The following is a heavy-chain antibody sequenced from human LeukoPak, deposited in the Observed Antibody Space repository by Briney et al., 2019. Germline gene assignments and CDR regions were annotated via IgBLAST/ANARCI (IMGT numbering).Heavy chain of an antibody. CDR1: GFTFDDYA. CDR3: AKEGTYYYGSGSLDY. D-gene: IGHD3-10*01. CDR2: ISWNSGSI. Sequence: PGGSLRLSCAASGFTFDDYAMHRVRQAPGKGLEWVSGISWNSGSIGYADSVKGRFTISRDNAKNSLYLQMNSLRAEDTALYYCAKEGTYYYGSGSLDYWGQGTLVTVSS. J-gene: IGHJ4*02. V-gene: IGHV3-9*01.